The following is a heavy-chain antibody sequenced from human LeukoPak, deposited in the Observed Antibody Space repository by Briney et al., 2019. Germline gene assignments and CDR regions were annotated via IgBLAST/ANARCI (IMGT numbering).Heavy chain of an antibody. J-gene: IGHJ5*02. CDR2: INSGGINT. V-gene: IGHV3-74*01. CDR3: ARDLGQYYDTSDNWFDP. CDR1: GFTFSNHW. D-gene: IGHD3-22*01. Sequence: GGSLRLSCAASGFTFSNHWMHWVRQAPGKGLVWVSRINSGGINTSYADSVKGRFTISRDNAKNTLNLQMNSLRAEDTAVYYCARDLGQYYDTSDNWFDPWGQGTLVTVSS.